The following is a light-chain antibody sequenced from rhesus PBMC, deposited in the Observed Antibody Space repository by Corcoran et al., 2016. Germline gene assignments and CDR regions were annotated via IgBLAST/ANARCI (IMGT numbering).Light chain of an antibody. CDR1: NVGSKS. Sequence: SYDLVQPPSVSVSPGQMARITCEGVNVGSKSVHWYQQRPPQAPVLVKQSDTERPSGIPDRYSASKSGDTATLTISGVEAGDEADFYCQVWDSDSIHFAFGSGTRLTVL. CDR3: QVWDSDSIHFA. CDR2: SDT. V-gene: IGLV3-36*01. J-gene: IGLJ1*01.